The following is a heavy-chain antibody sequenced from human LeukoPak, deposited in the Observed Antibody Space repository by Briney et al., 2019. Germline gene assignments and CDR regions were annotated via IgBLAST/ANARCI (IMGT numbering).Heavy chain of an antibody. Sequence: ASVKVFCKASGGTFSSYTISWVRQAPGQGLEWMGRIIPILGIANYAQKFQGRVTITADKSTSTAYMELSSLRSEDTAVYYCARGKRSSEVDVWGQGTTVTVSS. CDR1: GGTFSSYT. D-gene: IGHD6-19*01. CDR3: ARGKRSSEVDV. J-gene: IGHJ6*02. V-gene: IGHV1-69*02. CDR2: IIPILGIA.